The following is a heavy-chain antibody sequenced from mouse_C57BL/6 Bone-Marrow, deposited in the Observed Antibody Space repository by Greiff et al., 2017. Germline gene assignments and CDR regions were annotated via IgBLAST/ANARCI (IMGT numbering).Heavy chain of an antibody. V-gene: IGHV1-81*01. CDR1: GYTFTSYG. J-gene: IGHJ4*01. CDR2: IYPSSGNT. CDR3: ARRCDFYEHYAMGN. Sequence: VQLQQSGAELARPGASVKLSCKASGYTFTSYGISWVKQRTGQGLEWIGEIYPSSGNTNYNEKFKGQATMTADKSSSTAYMELSSLTSEDSAIYFDARRCDFYEHYAMGNWGQGNSVTVSS. D-gene: IGHD2-3*01.